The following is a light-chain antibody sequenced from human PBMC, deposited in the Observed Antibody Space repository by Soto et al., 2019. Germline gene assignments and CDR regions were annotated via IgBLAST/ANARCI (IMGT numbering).Light chain of an antibody. CDR3: QHYNSYSGT. CDR2: KAS. Sequence: IPMTQSPSTLSASVGYRVTITCRASQTISSWLAWYQQKPGKAPKLLIYKASTLKSGVPSRFSGSGSGTEFTLTISSLQPDDFATYYCQHYNSYSGTLGQGTKVDIK. J-gene: IGKJ2*01. V-gene: IGKV1-5*03. CDR1: QTISSW.